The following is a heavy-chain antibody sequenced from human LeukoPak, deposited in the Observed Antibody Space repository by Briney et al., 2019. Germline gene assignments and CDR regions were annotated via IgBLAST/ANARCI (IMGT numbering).Heavy chain of an antibody. CDR2: IQGIDSTT. D-gene: IGHD3-3*01. Sequence: GGFLRLSCTASGFTFAGYAMSWVRQAPGKGLEWVSSIQGIDSTTYYADSVKGRFTISRDNSKNTLYLQMNSLRAEDTAIYYCAKSVLYDFWSGYYDYWGQGTLVTVSS. J-gene: IGHJ4*02. CDR3: AKSVLYDFWSGYYDY. V-gene: IGHV3-23*01. CDR1: GFTFAGYA.